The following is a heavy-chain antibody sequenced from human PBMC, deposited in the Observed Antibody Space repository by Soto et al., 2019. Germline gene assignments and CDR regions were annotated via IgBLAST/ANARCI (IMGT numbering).Heavy chain of an antibody. Sequence: SETLSLTCTVSGGSISSYYWSWIRQPPGKGLEWIGYIYYSGSTNYNPSLKSRVTISVDTSKNQFSLKLSSVTAADTAVYYCARSFPKYCSGGSCYSPAYNWFDPWGQGTLVTVSS. CDR2: IYYSGST. J-gene: IGHJ5*02. V-gene: IGHV4-59*08. D-gene: IGHD2-15*01. CDR1: GGSISSYY. CDR3: ARSFPKYCSGGSCYSPAYNWFDP.